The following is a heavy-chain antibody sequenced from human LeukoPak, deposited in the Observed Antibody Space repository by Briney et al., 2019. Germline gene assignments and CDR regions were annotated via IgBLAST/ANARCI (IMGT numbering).Heavy chain of an antibody. J-gene: IGHJ4*02. D-gene: IGHD2-21*01. CDR1: GFTFSDYY. Sequence: GGSLRLSCAASGFTFSDYYMSWIRQAPGKGLEWVSYISSSGSTIYYADSVKGRFTISRDNAKNSLYLQMNSLRAEDTAVYYCARDGKAAYCGGDCYSGGFDYWGQGTLVTVSS. V-gene: IGHV3-11*04. CDR2: ISSSGSTI. CDR3: ARDGKAAYCGGDCYSGGFDY.